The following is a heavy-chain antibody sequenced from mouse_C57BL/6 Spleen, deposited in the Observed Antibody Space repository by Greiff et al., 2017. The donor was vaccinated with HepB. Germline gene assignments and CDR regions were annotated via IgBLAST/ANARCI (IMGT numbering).Heavy chain of an antibody. CDR3: ARGDVRAMDD. V-gene: IGHV5-17*01. Sequence: EVKLMESGGGLVKPGGSLKLSCAASGFTFSDYGMHWVRQAPEKGLEWVAYISSGSSTIYYADTVKGRFTISRDNAKNTLFLQMTSLRSEDTAMYYCARGDVRAMDDWGQGTSVTVSS. J-gene: IGHJ4*01. CDR1: GFTFSDYG. D-gene: IGHD3-3*01. CDR2: ISSGSSTI.